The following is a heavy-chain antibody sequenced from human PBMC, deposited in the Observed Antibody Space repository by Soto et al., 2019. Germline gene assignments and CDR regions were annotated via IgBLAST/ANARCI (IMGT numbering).Heavy chain of an antibody. Sequence: QVQLVESGGGVVQPGRSLRLSCAASGFTFSSYAMHWVRQAPGKGLEWVAVISYDGSNKYYADSVKGRFTISRDNSKNTLYLQMNSLRAEDTAVYYCARDSNWNYFEFAAFDIWGQGTMVTVSS. D-gene: IGHD1-7*01. CDR2: ISYDGSNK. V-gene: IGHV3-30-3*01. J-gene: IGHJ3*02. CDR1: GFTFSSYA. CDR3: ARDSNWNYFEFAAFDI.